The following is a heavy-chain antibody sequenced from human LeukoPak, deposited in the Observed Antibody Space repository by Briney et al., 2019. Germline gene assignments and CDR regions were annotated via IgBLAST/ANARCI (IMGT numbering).Heavy chain of an antibody. CDR2: ILSNIDGGTT. CDR1: GFTFSKAW. CDR3: TTGSGYSTDWYDS. Sequence: GGSLRLSCAVPGFTFSKAWMSWVRQTPGKGLEWVGRILSNIDGGTTDYAAPVKGRFTISRDDSKSTLYLQMNSLTTEDTAVYYCTTGSGYSTDWYDSWGQGTLVTVSS. J-gene: IGHJ5*01. V-gene: IGHV3-15*01. D-gene: IGHD6-13*01.